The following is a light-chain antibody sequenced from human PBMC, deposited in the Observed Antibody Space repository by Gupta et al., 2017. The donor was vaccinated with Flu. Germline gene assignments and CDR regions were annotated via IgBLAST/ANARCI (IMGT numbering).Light chain of an antibody. CDR2: GAS. V-gene: IGKV3-15*01. Sequence: GERATPSCRASQSVTSNLAWYQQKPGQAPRLLIYGASTRATGFPARFSGSGYGTEFSLTISSLQSEDFAVYYCQQYNDWPLTFGGGTKVEIK. CDR1: QSVTSN. J-gene: IGKJ4*01. CDR3: QQYNDWPLT.